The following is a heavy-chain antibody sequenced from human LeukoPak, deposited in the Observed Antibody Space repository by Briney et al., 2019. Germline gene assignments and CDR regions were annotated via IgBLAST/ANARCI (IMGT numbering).Heavy chain of an antibody. CDR3: ARRTGSSSSRWFDP. V-gene: IGHV4-39*01. J-gene: IGHJ5*02. CDR1: GGSISSSSDY. CDR2: IYYSGST. Sequence: SETLSLTCTVSGGSISSSSDYWGWIRQPPGKGLEWIANIYYSGSTFYNPSLKSRVTISVDTSKNQFSLKLSSVTAADTAVYSCARRTGSSSSRWFDPWGQGTLVTVSS. D-gene: IGHD6-6*01.